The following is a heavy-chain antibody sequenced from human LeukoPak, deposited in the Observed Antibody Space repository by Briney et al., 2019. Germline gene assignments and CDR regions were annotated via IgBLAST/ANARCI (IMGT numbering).Heavy chain of an antibody. Sequence: GGSLRLSCAASGFIISSYWMTWVRQAPGKGLEWVSSISSSSSYIYYADSVKGRFTISRDNAKNSLYLQMNSLRAEDTAVYYCARDRDYAVDYFDYWGQGTLVTVSS. J-gene: IGHJ4*02. D-gene: IGHD3-16*01. V-gene: IGHV3-21*01. CDR3: ARDRDYAVDYFDY. CDR1: GFIISSYW. CDR2: ISSSSSYI.